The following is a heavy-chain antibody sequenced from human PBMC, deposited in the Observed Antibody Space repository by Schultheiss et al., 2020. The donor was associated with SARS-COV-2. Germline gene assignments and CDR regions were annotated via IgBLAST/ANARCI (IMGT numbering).Heavy chain of an antibody. V-gene: IGHV1-2*02. D-gene: IGHD3-9*01. CDR3: ARDRRYFDWLTDAFDI. CDR2: INPNSGGT. CDR1: GYTFTGYY. J-gene: IGHJ3*02. Sequence: ASVKVSCKASGYTFTGYYMHWVRQAPGQGLEWMGWINPNSGGTNYAQKFQGRVTMTRDTSKNQFSLKLSSVTAADTAVYYCARDRRYFDWLTDAFDIWGQGTMVTVSS.